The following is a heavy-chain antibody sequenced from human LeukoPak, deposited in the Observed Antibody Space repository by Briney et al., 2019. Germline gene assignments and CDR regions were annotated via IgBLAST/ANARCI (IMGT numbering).Heavy chain of an antibody. J-gene: IGHJ6*04. Sequence: SGGSLRLSCAASRFTFSSYEMNWVRQAPGKGLEWVSCISSSGSTIYYADSVKGRFTISRDNAKNSLYLQMNSLRAEDTAVYYCAELGITMIGGVWGKGTTVTISS. CDR2: ISSSGSTI. CDR1: RFTFSSYE. CDR3: AELGITMIGGV. D-gene: IGHD3-10*02. V-gene: IGHV3-48*03.